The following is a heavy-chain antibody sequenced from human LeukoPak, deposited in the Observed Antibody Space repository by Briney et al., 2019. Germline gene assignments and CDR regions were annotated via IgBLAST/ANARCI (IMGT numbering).Heavy chain of an antibody. CDR3: AKDYYGSGSYPKGYFDY. CDR1: GFTVSSNY. V-gene: IGHV3-23*01. CDR2: ISGSGGST. D-gene: IGHD3-10*01. J-gene: IGHJ4*02. Sequence: GGSLRLSCAASGFTVSSNYMSWVRQAPGKGLEWVSAISGSGGSTYYADSVKGRFTISRDNSKNTLYLQMNSLRAEDTAVYYCAKDYYGSGSYPKGYFDYWGQGTLVTVSS.